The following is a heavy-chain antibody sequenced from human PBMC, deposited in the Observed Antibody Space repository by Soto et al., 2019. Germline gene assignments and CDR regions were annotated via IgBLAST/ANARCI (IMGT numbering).Heavy chain of an antibody. V-gene: IGHV1-46*01. CDR1: GYTFISYS. CDR2: LNPSGGST. Sequence: QVQLVQSGAEVKKPGASVKVSCKASGYTFISYSMHWVRQAPGQRLEWMGTLNPSGGSTKYSHKFQGRVTMTRDTSTRTVYMEVTSLTSEDTAVDVGARRSTRTKTFDYWGQGTLVTVSA. CDR3: ARRSTRTKTFDY. D-gene: IGHD2-2*01. J-gene: IGHJ4*02.